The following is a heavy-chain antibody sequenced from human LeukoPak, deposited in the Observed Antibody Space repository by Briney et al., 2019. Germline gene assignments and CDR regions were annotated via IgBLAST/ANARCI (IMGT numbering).Heavy chain of an antibody. V-gene: IGHV3-30*03. Sequence: GGSLRLSCAASGSTFSSYGMHWVRQAPGKGLEWVAVIPYDGSNKYYGDSVKGRFTISRDNSKNTLYLQMNSLRAEDTAVYYCVLGTTDVDYWGQGTLVTVSS. CDR3: VLGTTDVDY. D-gene: IGHD1-7*01. CDR1: GSTFSSYG. J-gene: IGHJ4*02. CDR2: IPYDGSNK.